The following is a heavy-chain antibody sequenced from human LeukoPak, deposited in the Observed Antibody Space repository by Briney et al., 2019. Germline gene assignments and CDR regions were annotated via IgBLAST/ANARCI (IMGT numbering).Heavy chain of an antibody. D-gene: IGHD3-22*01. Sequence: GGSLRLSCAASGFTFSSYSMNWVRQAPGKGLEWVSVIYSGGNTYYADSVKGRFTISRDNSKNTLYLQMNSLRAEDTAVYYCARSITMTPYAFHIWGQGTMVTVSS. J-gene: IGHJ3*02. CDR1: GFTFSSYS. V-gene: IGHV3-66*01. CDR2: IYSGGNT. CDR3: ARSITMTPYAFHI.